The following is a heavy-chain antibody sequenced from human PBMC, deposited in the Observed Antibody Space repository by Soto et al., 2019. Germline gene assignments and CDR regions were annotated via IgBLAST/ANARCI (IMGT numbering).Heavy chain of an antibody. CDR3: ARSQGSSTSLEIYYYYSSGMDV. J-gene: IGHJ6*02. CDR1: GGTFSSYA. Sequence: QVQLVQSGAEVKKPGSSVKVSCKASGGTFSSYAISWVRQAPGQGLEWMGGIIPISETTNYAQKFQGRVTITADESKSTAYMELSSLRSEDTAVYYCARSQGSSTSLEIYYYYSSGMDVWGQGTTVTVSS. D-gene: IGHD2-2*01. CDR2: IIPISETT. V-gene: IGHV1-69*01.